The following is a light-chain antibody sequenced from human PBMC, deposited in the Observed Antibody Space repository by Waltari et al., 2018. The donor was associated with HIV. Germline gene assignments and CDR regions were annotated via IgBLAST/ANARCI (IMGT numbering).Light chain of an antibody. CDR1: SSAVVSYTY. CDR3: SSYTSTSTSCV. V-gene: IGLV2-14*01. Sequence: QSALTQPASVSGSPGQSITISCTGTSSAVVSYTYVSSYQHHPGKAPKLMIYEVSNRPSGVSNRFSGSKSGYTASLTISGLQAEDEADYYCSSYTSTSTSCVFGTGTKVTVL. J-gene: IGLJ1*01. CDR2: EVS.